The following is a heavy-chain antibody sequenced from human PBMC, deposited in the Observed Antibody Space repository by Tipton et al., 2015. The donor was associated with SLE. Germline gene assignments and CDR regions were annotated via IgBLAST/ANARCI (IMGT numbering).Heavy chain of an antibody. CDR3: ARQGGDGGSYWSRRGPRDYDYHMDV. CDR1: GFTFSSYE. J-gene: IGHJ6*03. D-gene: IGHD1-26*01. Sequence: GSLRLSCAASGFTFSSYEMNWVRQAPGKGLEWVSYISSSGSTIYYADSVKGRFTISRDNAKNSLYLQMNSLRAEDTAVYYCARQGGDGGSYWSRRGPRDYDYHMDVWGKGTTVIVSS. CDR2: ISSSGSTI. V-gene: IGHV3-48*03.